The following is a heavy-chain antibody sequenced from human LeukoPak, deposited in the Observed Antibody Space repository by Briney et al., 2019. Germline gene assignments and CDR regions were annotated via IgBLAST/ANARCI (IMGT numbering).Heavy chain of an antibody. CDR3: ARGRIGYYMDV. V-gene: IGHV3-9*01. CDR1: GFTFDDYA. D-gene: IGHD2-15*01. Sequence: PGRSLRLSCAASGFTFDDYAMHWVRQAPGKGLEWVSGISWNSGSIGYADSVKGRFTISRDNAKNSLYLQMNSLRAEDTAVYYCARGRIGYYMDVWGKGTTVTVSS. CDR2: ISWNSGSI. J-gene: IGHJ6*03.